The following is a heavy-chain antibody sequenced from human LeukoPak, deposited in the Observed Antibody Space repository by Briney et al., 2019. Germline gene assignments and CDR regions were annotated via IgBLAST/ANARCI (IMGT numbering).Heavy chain of an antibody. CDR3: ARAGPRYCSGGSCYSVDY. CDR2: IYYSGST. V-gene: IGHV4-31*03. CDR1: GGSISSGGYY. Sequence: SQTLYLTCTVSGGSISSGGYYWSWIRQHPGKGLEWIGYIYYSGSTYYNPSLKSRVTISVDTSKNQFSLKLSSVTAADTAVYYCARAGPRYCSGGSCYSVDYWGQGTLVTVSS. D-gene: IGHD2-15*01. J-gene: IGHJ4*02.